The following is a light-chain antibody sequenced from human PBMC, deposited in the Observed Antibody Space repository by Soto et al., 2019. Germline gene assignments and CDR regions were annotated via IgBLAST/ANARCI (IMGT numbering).Light chain of an antibody. Sequence: EIVLTHSPGTLSLSPGEIATLSCRASQSVSSSYLAWYQQKPGQAPRLLIYGASSRATGIPDRFSGSGSGTEFTLTISSLQSEDFAVYYCQQYNNWPPITFGQGTKVDIK. CDR1: QSVSSSY. V-gene: IGKV3-20*01. CDR3: QQYNNWPPIT. J-gene: IGKJ1*01. CDR2: GAS.